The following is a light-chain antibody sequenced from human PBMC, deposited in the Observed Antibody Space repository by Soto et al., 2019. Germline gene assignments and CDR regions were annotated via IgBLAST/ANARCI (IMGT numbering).Light chain of an antibody. CDR3: ATWDDSLNGFDV. CDR1: TSNIGSNY. J-gene: IGLJ1*01. V-gene: IGLV1-47*01. Sequence: QSVLTQPPSASGTPGQGVTIACSGSTSNIGSNYVYWYQQLPGTAPKLLIYRNNQRPSGGPDRFSGSKSGSSASLAISGRRSDDEADYFCATWDDSLNGFDVFGTGTKVTVL. CDR2: RNN.